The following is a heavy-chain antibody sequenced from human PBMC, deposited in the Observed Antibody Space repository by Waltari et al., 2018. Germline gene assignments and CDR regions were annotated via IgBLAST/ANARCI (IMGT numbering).Heavy chain of an antibody. CDR1: GYSISSGYY. J-gene: IGHJ6*02. CDR2: IYHSGST. D-gene: IGHD3-16*02. CDR3: ARYDYIWGSYRTYYYYGMDV. V-gene: IGHV4-38-2*01. Sequence: QVQLQESGPGLVKPSETLSLTCAVSGYSISSGYYWGWIRQPPGKGLEWIGSIYHSGSTYYNPSLKSRVTISVDTSKNQFSLKLSSVTAADTAVYYCARYDYIWGSYRTYYYYGMDVWGQGTTVTVSS.